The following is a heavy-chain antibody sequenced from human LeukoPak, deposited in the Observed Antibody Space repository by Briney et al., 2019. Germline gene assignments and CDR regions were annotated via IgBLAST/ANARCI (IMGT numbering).Heavy chain of an antibody. CDR1: GGSFSGYY. D-gene: IGHD2/OR15-2a*01. J-gene: IGHJ3*02. CDR3: ARLLFYDWDAFDI. CDR2: INHSGST. Sequence: SETLSLTCAVYGGSFSGYYWSWIHQPPGKGLEWIGEINHSGSTNYNPSLKSRVTISVDTSKNQFSLKLSSVTAADTAVYYCARLLFYDWDAFDIWGQGTMVTVSS. V-gene: IGHV4-34*01.